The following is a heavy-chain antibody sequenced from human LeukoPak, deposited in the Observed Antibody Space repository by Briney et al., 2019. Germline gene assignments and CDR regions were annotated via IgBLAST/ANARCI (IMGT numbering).Heavy chain of an antibody. CDR3: ARRRAYGSWFDY. J-gene: IGHJ5*01. Sequence: SETLSLTCAVYGGSFSGYYWSWIRQPPGKGLEGIGEINHSGSTNYNPSLKSRVTISVDTSKNQFSLKLSSVTAADTAVYYCARRRAYGSWFDYWGQGTLVTVSS. V-gene: IGHV4-34*01. D-gene: IGHD2-21*01. CDR1: GGSFSGYY. CDR2: INHSGST.